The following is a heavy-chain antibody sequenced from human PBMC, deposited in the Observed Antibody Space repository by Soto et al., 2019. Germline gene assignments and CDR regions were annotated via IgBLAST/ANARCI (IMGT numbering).Heavy chain of an antibody. CDR1: GFTFSSYG. D-gene: IGHD3-9*01. CDR2: ISYDGSNK. CDR3: AKDGEAYYDILTGYFTLDY. Sequence: LRLSCAASGFTFSSYGMHWVRQAPGKGLEWVADISYDGSNKYYADSVKGRFTISRDNSKNALYLQMNSLRAEDTAVYYCAKDGEAYYDILTGYFTLDYWGQGTLVTVSS. J-gene: IGHJ4*02. V-gene: IGHV3-30*18.